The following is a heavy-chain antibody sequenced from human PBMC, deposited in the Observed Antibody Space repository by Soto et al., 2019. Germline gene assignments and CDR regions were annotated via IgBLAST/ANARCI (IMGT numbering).Heavy chain of an antibody. CDR2: ISAYNGNT. D-gene: IGHD6-13*01. J-gene: IGHJ4*02. V-gene: IGHV1-18*01. CDR3: ARSLGLAAAGMNFDY. Sequence: ASVKVSCKASGYNFKTYGITWVRQAPGLGLEWVGWISAYNGNTNYGQKFQGRVTITADESTSTAYMELSSLRSGDTAVYYCARSLGLAAAGMNFDYWGQGTLVTVS. CDR1: GYNFKTYG.